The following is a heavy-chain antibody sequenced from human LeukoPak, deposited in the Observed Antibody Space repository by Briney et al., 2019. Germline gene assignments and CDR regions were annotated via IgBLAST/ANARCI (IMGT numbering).Heavy chain of an antibody. Sequence: PESLSLTCTVPGGSLSSYYWSWIRQPPGKGLGWIGYIYYSGSTNYNPSRKSRVTISVDTSKNQFSLKLSSVTAADTAVYYCARDWLEGAFDLRGQETMVTVSS. CDR3: ARDWLEGAFDL. D-gene: IGHD3-9*01. CDR2: IYYSGST. J-gene: IGHJ3*01. V-gene: IGHV4-59*01. CDR1: GGSLSSYY.